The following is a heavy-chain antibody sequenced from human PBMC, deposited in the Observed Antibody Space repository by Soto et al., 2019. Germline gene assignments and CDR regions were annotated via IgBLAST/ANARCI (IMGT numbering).Heavy chain of an antibody. CDR3: ARSYYGSPDY. CDR2: ISNDGGTT. J-gene: IGHJ4*02. V-gene: IGHV3-64*01. CDR1: GFTFSSYG. D-gene: IGHD3-10*01. Sequence: EVQLVESGGALVQPGGSLRLSCAASGFTFSSYGMHWVRQAPGKGLEYVSAISNDGGTTYYTKSVKDRFSISRDNSKNTLYLQMGSLSAHDIAVYYCARSYYGSPDYWGQGPRVTVSS.